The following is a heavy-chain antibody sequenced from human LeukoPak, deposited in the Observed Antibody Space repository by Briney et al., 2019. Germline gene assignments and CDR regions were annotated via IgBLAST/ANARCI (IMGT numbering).Heavy chain of an antibody. V-gene: IGHV3-7*01. CDR3: AKYWSRAFDS. Sequence: GGSLRLSCVASGFTFTTYWMSWVRQAPGKGPEWVAHISQDGSQTSYVDSVKGRFTISRDNAMNSLHLQMNSLRAEDTAVYYCAKYWSRAFDSWGQGTLVTVSS. J-gene: IGHJ4*02. D-gene: IGHD2-8*02. CDR1: GFTFTTYW. CDR2: ISQDGSQT.